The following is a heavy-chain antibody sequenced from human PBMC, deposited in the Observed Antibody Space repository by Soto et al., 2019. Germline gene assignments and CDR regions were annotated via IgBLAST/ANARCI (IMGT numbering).Heavy chain of an antibody. CDR3: AKGRGGSGSLTPRVDF. J-gene: IGHJ4*02. V-gene: IGHV3-23*01. Sequence: EVQLLESGGGLVQPGGSLRLSCAASGFTFNNYAMTWVRQAPGKGLEWVSAISGGGDTTSYADSVKGRFNVSRDGSKNTLYLRTSSLRAEDTALYYCAKGRGGSGSLTPRVDFWGQGTLVTVSS. CDR1: GFTFNNYA. D-gene: IGHD3-10*01. CDR2: ISGGGDTT.